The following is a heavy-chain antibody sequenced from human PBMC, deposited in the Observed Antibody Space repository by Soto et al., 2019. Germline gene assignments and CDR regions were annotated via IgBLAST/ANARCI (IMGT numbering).Heavy chain of an antibody. Sequence: QVQLVQSGAEVKKPGSSVKVSCKASGGTFSSYAISWVRQAPGQGLEWMGGIIPIFGTVNYAQKFQGRVTITADESTSTAYMELSSLRSEDTAVYYCARERVQESSGWYGPFDYWGQGTLVTVSS. D-gene: IGHD6-19*01. CDR2: IIPIFGTV. CDR1: GGTFSSYA. J-gene: IGHJ4*02. V-gene: IGHV1-69*01. CDR3: ARERVQESSGWYGPFDY.